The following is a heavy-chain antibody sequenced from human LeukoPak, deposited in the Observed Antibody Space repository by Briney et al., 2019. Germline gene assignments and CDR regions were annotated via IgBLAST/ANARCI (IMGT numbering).Heavy chain of an antibody. D-gene: IGHD5-18*01. V-gene: IGHV3-48*02. CDR1: GFTFSSYN. CDR2: ISSSSSTI. CDR3: ARDVSDTAMVLDWYFDL. Sequence: GGSLRLSCAASGFTFSSYNMNWVRQAPGKGLEWVSSISSSSSTIYYADSVKGRFTISRDNAKNSLYLQMNSLRDEDTAVYYCARDVSDTAMVLDWYFDLWGRGTLVTVSS. J-gene: IGHJ2*01.